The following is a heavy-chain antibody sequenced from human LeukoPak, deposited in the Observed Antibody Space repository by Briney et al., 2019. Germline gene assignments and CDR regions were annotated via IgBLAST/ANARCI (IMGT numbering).Heavy chain of an antibody. CDR1: GFTFRSYS. CDR3: ARRASGYYFFYQ. D-gene: IGHD3-22*01. V-gene: IGHV3-48*02. Sequence: GGSLRPSHAPTGFTFRSYSMNWARLAPGRWLEWVSYISSRSTTIYYADSVRRRFTISRDKAKDSLYLHMNSARDADTHVYYCARRASGYYFFYQWGQGTLVTVSS. J-gene: IGHJ4*02. CDR2: ISSRSTTI.